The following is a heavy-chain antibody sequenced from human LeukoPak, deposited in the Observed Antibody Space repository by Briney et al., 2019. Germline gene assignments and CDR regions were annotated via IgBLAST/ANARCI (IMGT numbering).Heavy chain of an antibody. CDR1: GYTFTSYG. D-gene: IGHD2-21*02. Sequence: ASVKVSCKASGYTFTSYGISWVRQAPGQGLEWMGWISAYNGNTNYAQKLQGRVTMTTDTSTSTAYMELRSLRSDDTAVYYCGRGEVVVVTEKNCFDPWGQGTLVTVSS. CDR2: ISAYNGNT. J-gene: IGHJ5*02. V-gene: IGHV1-18*01. CDR3: GRGEVVVVTEKNCFDP.